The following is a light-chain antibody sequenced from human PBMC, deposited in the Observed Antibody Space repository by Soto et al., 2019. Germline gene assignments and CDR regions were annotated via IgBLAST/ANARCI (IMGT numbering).Light chain of an antibody. CDR2: AAS. Sequence: DIQMTQSPSSLSASVGDRVTITCRASQSIVTYLNWYLQKPGKAPKLLIYAASNLQSGVPPRFSGSGSGTDFNITISSLQPEDFATYFCQQRYSTPPWTFGQGTKVEIK. CDR1: QSIVTY. J-gene: IGKJ1*01. V-gene: IGKV1-39*01. CDR3: QQRYSTPPWT.